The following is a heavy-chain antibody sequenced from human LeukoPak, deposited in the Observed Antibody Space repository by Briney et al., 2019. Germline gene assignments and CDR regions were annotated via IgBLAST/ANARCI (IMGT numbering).Heavy chain of an antibody. D-gene: IGHD4-17*01. CDR2: IDPIDSYT. Sequence: PGESLKISCKGSGYSFTTNWISWVRQMPGKGLEWMGRIDPIDSYTNYSPSFQGHVTISVDKSISTAYLQWSSLKASDTAMYYCARQTTVTTQMDVWGQGTTVTVSS. J-gene: IGHJ6*02. CDR3: ARQTTVTTQMDV. CDR1: GYSFTTNW. V-gene: IGHV5-10-1*01.